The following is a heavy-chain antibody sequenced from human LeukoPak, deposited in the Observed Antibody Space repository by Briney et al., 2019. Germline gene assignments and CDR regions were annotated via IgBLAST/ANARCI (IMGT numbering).Heavy chain of an antibody. V-gene: IGHV1-3*04. Sequence: ASVKVSCKASGYTFANYAMHWVRQAPGQSLEWMGWINTANGNTKYSQKFQGRVTITRDTSASTAYMELSSLRSEDTVAYYCARDGRFIVADYYYGMDVWGQGTTVTVSS. CDR2: INTANGNT. CDR1: GYTFANYA. J-gene: IGHJ6*02. CDR3: ARDGRFIVADYYYGMDV. D-gene: IGHD1-26*01.